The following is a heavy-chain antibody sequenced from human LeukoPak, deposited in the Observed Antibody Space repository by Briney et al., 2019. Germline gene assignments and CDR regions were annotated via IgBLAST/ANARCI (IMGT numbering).Heavy chain of an antibody. D-gene: IGHD1-26*01. Sequence: PGGSLRLSCAASGFIFYNYWMTWVRQAPGKGLEWVANIKQGGSEKYYVDSVKGRFTISRDDAKRTVDLQMDNMRAEDTAIYYCAYRNNFEYWGQGALVTVSS. CDR3: AYRNNFEY. V-gene: IGHV3-7*05. CDR2: IKQGGSEK. CDR1: GFIFYNYW. J-gene: IGHJ4*02.